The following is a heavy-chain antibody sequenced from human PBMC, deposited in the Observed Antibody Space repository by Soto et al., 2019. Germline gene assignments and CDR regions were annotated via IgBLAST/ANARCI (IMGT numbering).Heavy chain of an antibody. J-gene: IGHJ6*02. CDR1: GFTFSDYY. V-gene: IGHV3-11*01. CDR3: ARDRAARRGYFWYGVDV. D-gene: IGHD6-6*01. CDR2: ISNTGSSI. Sequence: VGSLRLSCAASGFTFSDYYMSWIRQAPGKGLEWISYISNTGSSIYYADSVKGRFTVSRDNATKSLYLQMNSLRAEDTAVYYCARDRAARRGYFWYGVDVWGQGTTVTVSS.